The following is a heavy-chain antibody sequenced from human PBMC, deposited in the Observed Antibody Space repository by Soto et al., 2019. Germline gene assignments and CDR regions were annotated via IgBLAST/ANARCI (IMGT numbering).Heavy chain of an antibody. J-gene: IGHJ4*02. Sequence: QLQLQQWGAGLLKPSETLSLTCAVYGGSFSGSYWSWIRQPPGKGLEWIGEINHSGSTNYNPSLKSRVTISVDTSKNQFSLKLSSVTAADTAVYYCARSIAVAGTFDYWGQGTLVTVSS. CDR1: GGSFSGSY. D-gene: IGHD6-19*01. CDR2: INHSGST. CDR3: ARSIAVAGTFDY. V-gene: IGHV4-34*01.